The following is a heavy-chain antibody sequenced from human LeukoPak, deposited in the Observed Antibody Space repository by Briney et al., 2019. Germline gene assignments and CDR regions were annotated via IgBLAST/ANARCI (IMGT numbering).Heavy chain of an antibody. CDR2: ISYDGSNK. Sequence: PGGSLRLSCAASGFTFSSYGMHWVRKAPGTGLERMAVISYDGSNKYYADSEKGRFTISRDNSKTTLYLQMNSLRAEDTAVYYCAKVGYSSSWYIYYYYGMDVWGQGTTVTVSS. CDR3: AKVGYSSSWYIYYYYGMDV. J-gene: IGHJ6*02. CDR1: GFTFSSYG. D-gene: IGHD6-13*01. V-gene: IGHV3-30*18.